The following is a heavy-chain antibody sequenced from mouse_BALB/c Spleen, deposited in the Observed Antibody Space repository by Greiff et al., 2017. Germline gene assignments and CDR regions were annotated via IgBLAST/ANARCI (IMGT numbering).Heavy chain of an antibody. Sequence: VKLQESGAELARPGASVKLSCKASGYTFTSYWMQWVKQRPGQGLEWIGAIYPGDGDTRYTQKFKGKATLTADKSSSTAYMQLSSLASEDSAVYYCASSSYMDFDVWGAGTTVTVSS. D-gene: IGHD1-1*01. J-gene: IGHJ1*01. CDR2: IYPGDGDT. CDR1: GYTFTSYW. V-gene: IGHV1-87*01. CDR3: ASSSYMDFDV.